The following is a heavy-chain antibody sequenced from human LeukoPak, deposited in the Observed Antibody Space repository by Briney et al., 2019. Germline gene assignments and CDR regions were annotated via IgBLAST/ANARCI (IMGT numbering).Heavy chain of an antibody. J-gene: IGHJ4*02. CDR3: AREIVRGVPGW. D-gene: IGHD3-10*01. Sequence: PSETLSLTCAVSGYSISSGYHWGWTRQTPRKGLEWIGSLYAAGNTYYSPSLKSRVTISLDKSKNLFSLDLRSVTAADTAVYYCAREIVRGVPGWWGQGTLVTVSS. CDR2: LYAAGNT. V-gene: IGHV4-38-2*02. CDR1: GYSISSGYH.